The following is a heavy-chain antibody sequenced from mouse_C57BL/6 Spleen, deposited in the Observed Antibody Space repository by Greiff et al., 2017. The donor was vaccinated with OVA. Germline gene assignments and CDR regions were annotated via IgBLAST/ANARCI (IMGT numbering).Heavy chain of an antibody. J-gene: IGHJ4*01. D-gene: IGHD2-2*01. CDR2: IDPETGGT. CDR1: GYTFTDYE. V-gene: IGHV1-15*01. CDR3: TVYYGYDGPPMDY. Sequence: VQLQQSGAELVRPGASVTLSCKASGYTFTDYEMHWVKQTPVHGLEWIGAIDPETGGTAYNQKFKGKAILTADKSSSTAYMELRSLTSEDSAVYYCTVYYGYDGPPMDYWGQGTSVTVSS.